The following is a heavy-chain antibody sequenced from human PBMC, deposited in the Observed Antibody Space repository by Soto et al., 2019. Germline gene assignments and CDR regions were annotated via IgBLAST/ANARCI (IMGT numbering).Heavy chain of an antibody. J-gene: IGHJ6*02. V-gene: IGHV5-51*01. CDR1: GYSFTSYW. CDR3: AGGGVRGVITRTRDYYGMDV. D-gene: IGHD3-10*01. CDR2: ICPGDSDT. Sequence: PGESLKISCKGSGYSFTSYWIGWVRQMPGKGLEWMGIICPGDSDTRYSPSFQGQVTISADKSISTAYLQWSSLEASDTAMYYCAGGGVRGVITRTRDYYGMDVWGQGTTVTVSS.